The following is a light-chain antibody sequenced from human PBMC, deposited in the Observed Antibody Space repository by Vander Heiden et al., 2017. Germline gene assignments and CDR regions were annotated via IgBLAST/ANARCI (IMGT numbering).Light chain of an antibody. CDR3: QQSYSTPWT. CDR1: QSIRIY. Sequence: DIQMTQSPSSLSASVGDRVTITCRTSQSIRIYLNWYQQNPGKAPKLLIYAASSLQTGVPSRFSGSGSGTDFTLTISSLQPEYFATYYCQQSYSTPWTFGQGTKVEIK. CDR2: AAS. J-gene: IGKJ1*01. V-gene: IGKV1-39*01.